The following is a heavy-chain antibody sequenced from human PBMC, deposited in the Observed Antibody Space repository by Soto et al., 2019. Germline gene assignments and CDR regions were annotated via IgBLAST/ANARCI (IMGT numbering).Heavy chain of an antibody. CDR3: ARNIVVVTASAFDI. CDR1: GGSVSRGSYY. Sequence: PSETLSLTCTVSGGSVSRGSYYWSWIRQPPGKGLEWIGYIYYSGSTNYNPSLKSRVTISVDTSKNQFSLKLSSVTAADTAVYYCARNIVVVTASAFDIWGQGTMVTVPS. V-gene: IGHV4-61*01. CDR2: IYYSGST. D-gene: IGHD2-21*02. J-gene: IGHJ3*02.